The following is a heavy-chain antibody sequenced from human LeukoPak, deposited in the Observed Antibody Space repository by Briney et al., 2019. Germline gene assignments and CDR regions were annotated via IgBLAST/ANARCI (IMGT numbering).Heavy chain of an antibody. J-gene: IGHJ3*02. V-gene: IGHV4-39*07. CDR2: IYYSGST. Sequence: LETLSLTCTVSGGSISSSSYYWGWIRQPPGKGLEWIGSIYYSGSTYYNPSLKSRVTISVDTSKNQFSLKLSSVTAADTAVYYCARDYYDSSGYSAFDIWGQGIMVTVSS. CDR1: GGSISSSSYY. CDR3: ARDYYDSSGYSAFDI. D-gene: IGHD3-22*01.